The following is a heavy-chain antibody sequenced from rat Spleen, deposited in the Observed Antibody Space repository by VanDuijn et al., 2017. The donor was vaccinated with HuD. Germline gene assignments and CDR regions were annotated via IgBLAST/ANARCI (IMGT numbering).Heavy chain of an antibody. V-gene: IGHV5-19*01. CDR1: GFTLSDYV. CDR3: TSHYDGTYPFTY. J-gene: IGHJ3*01. D-gene: IGHD1-12*02. Sequence: EVQLVESGGGLVQPGRSLKLSCAASGFTLSDYVMHWIRQAPTKGLEWVTSISPSGATTNYRDSVKGRFSISRDIAKSTLYLQMDSLRSEDTATYYCTSHYDGTYPFTYWGQGTLVTVSS. CDR2: ISPSGATT.